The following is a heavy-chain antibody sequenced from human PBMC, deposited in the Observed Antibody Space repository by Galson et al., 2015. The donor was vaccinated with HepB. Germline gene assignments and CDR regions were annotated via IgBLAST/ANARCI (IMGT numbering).Heavy chain of an antibody. Sequence: SLRLSCAASGFTFSSYVMSWVRQAPGKGLEWVSTIVSSGARTYYADSVKGRFTISRDIPKNTLYLQVSSLRAEDTAVYYCAKGLTPSIGTTFDYWGQGTLVTVSS. CDR2: IVSSGART. V-gene: IGHV3-23*01. J-gene: IGHJ4*02. CDR3: AKGLTPSIGTTFDY. D-gene: IGHD1/OR15-1a*01. CDR1: GFTFSSYV.